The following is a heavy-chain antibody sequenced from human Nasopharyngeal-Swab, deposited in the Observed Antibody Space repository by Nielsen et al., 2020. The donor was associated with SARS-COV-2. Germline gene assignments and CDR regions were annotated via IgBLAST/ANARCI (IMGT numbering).Heavy chain of an antibody. J-gene: IGHJ4*02. V-gene: IGHV3-23*01. Sequence: ESLKISCAGSAFTFSHYAMSWVRQAPGKGLEWVSAISGSGDNTYYADSVKGRFTISRDNPKNTLYLQMNSLRAEDTAVYYCAKPHLRYYDWLLFDYWGQGTLVTVSS. CDR3: AKPHLRYYDWLLFDY. CDR1: AFTFSHYA. CDR2: ISGSGDNT. D-gene: IGHD3-9*01.